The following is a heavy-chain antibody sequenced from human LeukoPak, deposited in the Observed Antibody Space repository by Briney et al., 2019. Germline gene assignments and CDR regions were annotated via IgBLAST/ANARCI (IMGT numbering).Heavy chain of an antibody. CDR2: LSFDGSST. CDR3: SRSPEWHWLSHFDF. CDR1: GFTLRSSG. Sequence: GGSLRLSCAASGFTLRSSGMHWVRQLPGQALEWVATLSFDGSSTFYADSVKGRFTISRGTSNNTLWLEMNSLRPEDTARYHCSRSPEWHWLSHFDFWGLGTLVSVSS. J-gene: IGHJ4*02. V-gene: IGHV3-30*03. D-gene: IGHD6-19*01.